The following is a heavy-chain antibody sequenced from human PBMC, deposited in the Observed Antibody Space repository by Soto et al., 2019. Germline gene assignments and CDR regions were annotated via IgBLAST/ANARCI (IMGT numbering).Heavy chain of an antibody. D-gene: IGHD2-8*01. Sequence: ASVKVSCKASGYTFTGYYMHWVRQAPGQGLEWMGWINPNSGGTNYAQKFQGWVTMTRDTSISTAYMELSRLRSDDTAVYYCARDPNGKMNQTADDYWGQGTLVTVSS. CDR1: GYTFTGYY. CDR3: ARDPNGKMNQTADDY. J-gene: IGHJ4*02. CDR2: INPNSGGT. V-gene: IGHV1-2*04.